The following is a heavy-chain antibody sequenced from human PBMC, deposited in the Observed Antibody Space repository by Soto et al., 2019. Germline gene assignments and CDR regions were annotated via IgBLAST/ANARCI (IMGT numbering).Heavy chain of an antibody. D-gene: IGHD6-13*01. CDR1: GYSFTSYW. Sequence: GESLKISCKGSGYSFTSYWIGWVRQMPGKGLEWMGIIYPGDSDTRYSPSFQGQVTISADKSISTAYLQWSSLKASDTAMYYCARLRDFKSSSGQPMNGFDHWGQGTLVTVSS. CDR3: ARLRDFKSSSGQPMNGFDH. V-gene: IGHV5-51*01. CDR2: IYPGDSDT. J-gene: IGHJ5*02.